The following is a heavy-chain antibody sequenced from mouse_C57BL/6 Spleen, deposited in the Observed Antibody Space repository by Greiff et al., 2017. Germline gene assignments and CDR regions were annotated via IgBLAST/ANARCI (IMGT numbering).Heavy chain of an antibody. CDR3: ARGGLLWAMDY. Sequence: VQLQQPGAELVKPGASVKLSCKASGYTFTSYWMQWVKQRPGQGLEWIGEIDPSDSYTNYNQKFKGKATLTVDTSSSTAYMQLSSLTSEDSAVYYCARGGLLWAMDYWGQGTSVTVAS. V-gene: IGHV1-50*01. CDR2: IDPSDSYT. CDR1: GYTFTSYW. D-gene: IGHD6-2*01. J-gene: IGHJ4*01.